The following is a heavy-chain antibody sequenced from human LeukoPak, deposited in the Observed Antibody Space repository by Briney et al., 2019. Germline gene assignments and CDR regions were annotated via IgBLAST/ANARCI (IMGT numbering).Heavy chain of an antibody. CDR1: GGSFSGYY. Sequence: SETRSLTCAVYGGSFSGYYWSWIRQPPGKGLGWIGEINHSGSTNYNPSLKSRVTISVDTSKNQFSLKLSSVTAADTAVYYCARGYSPVVVVAATVYFDYWGQGTLVTVSS. J-gene: IGHJ4*02. D-gene: IGHD2-15*01. CDR3: ARGYSPVVVVAATVYFDY. V-gene: IGHV4-34*01. CDR2: INHSGST.